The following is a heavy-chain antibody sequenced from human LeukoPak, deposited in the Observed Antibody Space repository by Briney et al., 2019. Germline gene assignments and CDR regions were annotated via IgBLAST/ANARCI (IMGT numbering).Heavy chain of an antibody. J-gene: IGHJ4*02. CDR1: GFTFSNYA. V-gene: IGHV3-66*04. D-gene: IGHD4-17*01. CDR2: LYSGGNT. CDR3: ARQRGATVTTYQVY. Sequence: GGSLRLSCAASGFTFSNYAMNWVRQAPGKGLEWVSILYSGGNTYYAGSVKGRFTISRDNSKNTLYLQMNSLRAEDTAVYYCARQRGATVTTYQVYWGQGTLVTVSS.